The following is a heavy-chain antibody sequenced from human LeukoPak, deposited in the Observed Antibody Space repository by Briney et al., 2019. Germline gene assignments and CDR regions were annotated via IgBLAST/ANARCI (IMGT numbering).Heavy chain of an antibody. CDR2: IYHSGST. V-gene: IGHV4-38-2*02. CDR3: AREFTEYYYDSSGWEYYFDY. Sequence: SETLSLTCTVSGYSISSGYYWGWIRQPPGKGLEWIGSIYHSGSTYYNPSLKSRVTISVDTSKNQFSLKLSSVTAADTVVYYCAREFTEYYYDSSGWEYYFDYWGQGTLVTVSS. D-gene: IGHD3-22*01. J-gene: IGHJ4*02. CDR1: GYSISSGYY.